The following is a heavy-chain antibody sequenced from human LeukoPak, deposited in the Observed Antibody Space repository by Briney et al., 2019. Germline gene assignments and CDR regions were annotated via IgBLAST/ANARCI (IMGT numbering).Heavy chain of an antibody. CDR1: GYATSSVDY. V-gene: IGHV4-38-2*01. J-gene: IGHJ6*02. Sequence: PSETLSLICAVSGYATSSVDYWGWIRQPPGRGLEWIGSIYHGGSTYYNPSLKSRVTISVDTSKNQFSLKLSSVTAADTAVYYCARHEWEYQLPWGTVDVCGQGPTVTVSS. D-gene: IGHD2-2*01. CDR3: ARHEWEYQLPWGTVDV. CDR2: IYHGGST.